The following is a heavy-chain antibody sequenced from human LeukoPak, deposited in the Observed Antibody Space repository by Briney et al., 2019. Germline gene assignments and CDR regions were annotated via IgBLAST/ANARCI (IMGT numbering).Heavy chain of an antibody. CDR3: ARDLRDCSSTSCYFYYGMDV. CDR2: ISYDGGNK. CDR1: GFTFSNYA. J-gene: IGHJ6*02. D-gene: IGHD2-2*01. Sequence: GGSLRLSCAASGFTFSNYATHWVRQAPGKGLEWVAVISYDGGNKYYADSVKGRFTISRDNSKNTLYLQMNSLRAEDTAVYYCARDLRDCSSTSCYFYYGMDVWGQGTTVTVSS. V-gene: IGHV3-30-3*01.